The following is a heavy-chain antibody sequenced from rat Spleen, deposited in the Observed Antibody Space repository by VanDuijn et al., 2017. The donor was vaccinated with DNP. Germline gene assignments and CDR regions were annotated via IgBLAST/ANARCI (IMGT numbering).Heavy chain of an antibody. V-gene: IGHV5-27*01. Sequence: EVQLVESGGGLVQPGRSLKLSCAASGFTFSKYGMAWVRQAPTKGLEWVAYISYVGDTTYYGDSVRGRFTISRDNTKSSLYLQMDSLRSEDTATYYCGRDLGGDYWGQGVMVTVSS. CDR2: ISYVGDTT. J-gene: IGHJ2*01. CDR3: GRDLGGDY. CDR1: GFTFSKYG. D-gene: IGHD5-1*01.